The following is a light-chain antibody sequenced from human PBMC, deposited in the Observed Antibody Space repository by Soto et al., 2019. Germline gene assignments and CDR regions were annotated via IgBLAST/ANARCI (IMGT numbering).Light chain of an antibody. J-gene: IGLJ3*02. CDR1: SSNIGSNY. Sequence: QSVLTQPPSASGTPGQRVTISCSGSSSNIGSNYVYWYQQLPGTAPKLLIHSNDQRPSDIPDRFSGSKSGTSASLAISGLRSEDEADYYCATWDDSLSGVVFGGGTKLTVL. CDR3: ATWDDSLSGVV. CDR2: SND. V-gene: IGLV1-47*01.